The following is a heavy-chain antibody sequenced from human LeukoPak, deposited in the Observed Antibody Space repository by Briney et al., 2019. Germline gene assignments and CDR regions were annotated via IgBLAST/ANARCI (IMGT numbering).Heavy chain of an antibody. Sequence: PSETLSLTCAVYGGSFSGYYWSWIRQPPGKGLEWIGEINHSGSTNYNPSLKSRVTISVDTSKNQFSLKLSSVTAADTAVYYCARAPRRFGVAQKPHFPFDYWGQGTLVTVSS. CDR3: ARAPRRFGVAQKPHFPFDY. CDR1: GGSFSGYY. J-gene: IGHJ4*02. CDR2: INHSGST. D-gene: IGHD3-3*01. V-gene: IGHV4-34*01.